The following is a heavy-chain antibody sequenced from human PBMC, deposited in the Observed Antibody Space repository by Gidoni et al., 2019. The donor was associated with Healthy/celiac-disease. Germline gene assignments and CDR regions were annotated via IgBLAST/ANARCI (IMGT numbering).Heavy chain of an antibody. V-gene: IGHV1-8*01. CDR3: ARERGNFDY. J-gene: IGHJ4*02. CDR2: MNPNSGNT. CDR1: GYTFTSYD. Sequence: QVQLLQSGPEVTKPGASVTVSCTASGYTFTSYDINWVRQATGQGHEWMGWMNPNSGNTGYAQKFQGRVTMTKNTYISTAYKELSSLRSEDTAVYYGARERGNFDYWGQGTLVTVSS. D-gene: IGHD6-13*01.